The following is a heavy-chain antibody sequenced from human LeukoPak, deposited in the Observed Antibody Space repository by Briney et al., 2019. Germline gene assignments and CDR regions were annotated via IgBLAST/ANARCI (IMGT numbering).Heavy chain of an antibody. Sequence: ASVKVSCKASGYIFTSYGISWVRRAPGHGHESMGWMNPNSGNTGYAQKFQGRVTMTRNTSISTAYMELSSLRSEDTAVYYCARGRGYCSGGSCYPYYYYYMDVWGKGTTVTISS. J-gene: IGHJ6*03. CDR1: GYIFTSYG. CDR3: ARGRGYCSGGSCYPYYYYYMDV. CDR2: MNPNSGNT. D-gene: IGHD2-15*01. V-gene: IGHV1-8*02.